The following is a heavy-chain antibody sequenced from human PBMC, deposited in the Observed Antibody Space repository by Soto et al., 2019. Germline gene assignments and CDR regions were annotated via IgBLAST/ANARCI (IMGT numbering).Heavy chain of an antibody. D-gene: IGHD1-7*01. J-gene: IGHJ6*02. Sequence: GESLKISCKGSGYSFTSYWIGWVRQMPGKGLEWMGIIYPGDSDTRYSPSFQGQVTISADKSISTAYLQWSSLKASDTAMYYCARSSSGTTYYYYGMGVWGQGTTVTVSS. CDR1: GYSFTSYW. CDR2: IYPGDSDT. CDR3: ARSSSGTTYYYYGMGV. V-gene: IGHV5-51*01.